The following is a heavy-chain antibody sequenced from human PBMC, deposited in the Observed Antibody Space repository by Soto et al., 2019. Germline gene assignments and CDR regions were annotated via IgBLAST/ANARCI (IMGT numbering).Heavy chain of an antibody. D-gene: IGHD4-17*01. V-gene: IGHV4-59*01. CDR2: IYYSGST. CDR3: AREGDGDYDAFDI. CDR1: GGSISSYY. Sequence: SETLSLTCTVSGGSISSYYWSWIRQPPGKGLEWIGYIYYSGSTNYNPSLKSRVTISVDTSKNQFSLKLSSVTAADTALYYCAREGDGDYDAFDIWGQGTMVT. J-gene: IGHJ3*02.